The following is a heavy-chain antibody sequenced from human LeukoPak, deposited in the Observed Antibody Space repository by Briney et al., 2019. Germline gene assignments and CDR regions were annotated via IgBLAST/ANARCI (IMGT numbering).Heavy chain of an antibody. J-gene: IGHJ6*02. CDR3: ARQIRDSSGYYSAYYYGMDV. CDR2: IYYSGST. V-gene: IGHV4-59*01. Sequence: SETLSLTCAVYGGSFSGYYWSWIRQPPGKGLEWIGYIYYSGSTNYNPSLKSRVTISVDTSKNQFSLKLSSVTAADTAVYYCARQIRDSSGYYSAYYYGMDVWGQGTTVTVSS. CDR1: GGSFSGYY. D-gene: IGHD3-22*01.